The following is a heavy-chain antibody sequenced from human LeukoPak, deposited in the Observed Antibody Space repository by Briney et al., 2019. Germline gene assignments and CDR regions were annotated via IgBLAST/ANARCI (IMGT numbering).Heavy chain of an antibody. CDR3: ARDPAGLLWFGEPWFDP. CDR1: GGSISSSSYY. V-gene: IGHV4-39*07. J-gene: IGHJ5*02. CDR2: IYYSGST. Sequence: PSETLSLTCTVSGGSISSSSYYWGWIRQPPGKGLEWIGSIYYSGSTYYNPSLKSRVTMSVDTSKNQFSLKLSSVTAADTAVYYCARDPAGLLWFGEPWFDPWGQGTLVTVSS. D-gene: IGHD3-10*01.